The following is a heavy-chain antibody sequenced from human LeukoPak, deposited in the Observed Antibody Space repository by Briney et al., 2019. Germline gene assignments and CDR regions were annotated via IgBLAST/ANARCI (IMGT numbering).Heavy chain of an antibody. Sequence: GASVKVSCKASGYTFTDYYMHWVRLAPGQGLEWMGRINPDTGGTNSAQRFQGRVTMTRDTSIRTAYMELSSLRSDDTAVYYCAREHLFSGSENYVLHNWFDPWGQGTLVTVSS. CDR1: GYTFTDYY. CDR2: INPDTGGT. J-gene: IGHJ5*02. D-gene: IGHD3-10*01. CDR3: AREHLFSGSENYVLHNWFDP. V-gene: IGHV1-2*02.